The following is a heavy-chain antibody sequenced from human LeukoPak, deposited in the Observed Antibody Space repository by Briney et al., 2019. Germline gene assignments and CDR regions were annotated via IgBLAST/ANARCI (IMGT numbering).Heavy chain of an antibody. CDR1: GYSFTTFW. Sequence: GESLKISCKASGYSFTTFWIGWVRQMPGKGLEWMGIIYPGDSDTRYSPSFHGQVTISVDKSISTAYLQWSSLKASDSAMYYCASTGFSSRRFDYWGQGTPVIVS. V-gene: IGHV5-51*01. J-gene: IGHJ4*02. CDR2: IYPGDSDT. CDR3: ASTGFSSRRFDY. D-gene: IGHD6-13*01.